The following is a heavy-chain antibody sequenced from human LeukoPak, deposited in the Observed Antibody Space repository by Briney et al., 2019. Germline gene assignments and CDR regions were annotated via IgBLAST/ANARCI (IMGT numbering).Heavy chain of an antibody. CDR1: GGSISSYY. CDR3: ARDHEEWDSSGYYLYYFDY. V-gene: IGHV4-59*01. CDR2: IYYSGST. J-gene: IGHJ4*02. D-gene: IGHD3-22*01. Sequence: SETLSLTCTVSGGSISSYYWSWIRQPPGKGLEWIGYIYYSGSTNYNPSLKSRVTISVDTSKNQFSLKLSSVTAADTAVYYCARDHEEWDSSGYYLYYFDYWGQGTLVTVSS.